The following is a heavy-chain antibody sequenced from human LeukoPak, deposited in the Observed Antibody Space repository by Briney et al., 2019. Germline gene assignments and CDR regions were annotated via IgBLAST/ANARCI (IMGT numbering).Heavy chain of an antibody. CDR3: ARHPSGRMWLQQGGWFDP. D-gene: IGHD5-24*01. V-gene: IGHV4-34*01. CDR1: GGSFSGYY. CDR2: MYHNGST. J-gene: IGHJ5*02. Sequence: SETLSLTCAVYGGSFSGYYWGWIRQPPGKGLEGIGSMYHNGSTYYNPSLKSRVTISVDTSKNQFSLKLTSVTAADTAVYYCARHPSGRMWLQQGGWFDPWGQGTLVTVSS.